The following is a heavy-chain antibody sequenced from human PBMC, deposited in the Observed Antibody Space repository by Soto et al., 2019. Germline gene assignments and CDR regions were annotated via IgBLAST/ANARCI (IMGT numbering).Heavy chain of an antibody. Sequence: SLRLSCAASGFTFSSYTMGLVRQAPGKGLEWVSAISGSGGSTYYADSVKGRFTISRDNSKNTLYLQMNSLRAEDTAVYYCAKVGPDYGVIDYWGQGTLVTVSS. CDR3: AKVGPDYGVIDY. CDR2: ISGSGGST. J-gene: IGHJ4*02. D-gene: IGHD4-17*01. CDR1: GFTFSSYT. V-gene: IGHV3-23*01.